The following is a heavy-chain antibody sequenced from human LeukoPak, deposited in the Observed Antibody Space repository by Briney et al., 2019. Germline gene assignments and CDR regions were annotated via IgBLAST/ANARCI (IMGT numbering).Heavy chain of an antibody. V-gene: IGHV3-30-3*01. J-gene: IGHJ4*02. D-gene: IGHD3-3*02. CDR2: ISYDGSNK. CDR1: GFTFSSYA. CDR3: AKDSLFGVVIYGDFDY. Sequence: QPGGSLRLSCAASGFTFSSYAMHWVRQAPGKGLERVAVISYDGSNKYYADSVKGRFTISRDNSKNTLYLQMNSLRAEDTAVYYCAKDSLFGVVIYGDFDYWGQGTLVTVSS.